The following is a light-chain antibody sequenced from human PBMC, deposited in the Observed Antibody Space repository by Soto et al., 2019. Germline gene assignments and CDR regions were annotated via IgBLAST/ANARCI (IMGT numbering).Light chain of an antibody. V-gene: IGLV3-21*04. Sequence: SYELTQPPSVSVAPGKTARITCGGNNIGSKSVHWYQQKPGQAPVLVISYDSDRPAGIPERVSGSNSGNTATLTISRVEAGDEADYYCQVWDSSSDHVVFGGGTKLTVL. CDR3: QVWDSSSDHVV. CDR2: YDS. J-gene: IGLJ2*01. CDR1: NIGSKS.